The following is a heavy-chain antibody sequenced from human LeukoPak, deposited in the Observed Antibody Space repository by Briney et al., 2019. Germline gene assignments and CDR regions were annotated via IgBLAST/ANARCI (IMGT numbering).Heavy chain of an antibody. CDR2: INPSGGRA. D-gene: IGHD2-8*01. J-gene: IGHJ6*03. Sequence: ASVKVSCKASGYTFTSYDINWVRQATGQGLEWMGIINPSGGRASYAQKFQGRVTMTRDTSTSTVYMELSSLRSEDTAVYYCARNAGGGVPSYYYYYMDVWGKGTTVTISS. V-gene: IGHV1-46*01. CDR3: ARNAGGGVPSYYYYYMDV. CDR1: GYTFTSYD.